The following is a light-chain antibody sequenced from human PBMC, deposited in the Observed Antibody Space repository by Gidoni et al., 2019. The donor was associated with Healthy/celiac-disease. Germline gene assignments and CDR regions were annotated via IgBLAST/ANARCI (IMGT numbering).Light chain of an antibody. V-gene: IGKV1-39*01. J-gene: IGKJ5*01. CDR3: QQSYSTPIT. Sequence: DIQMPQHPSSLSASVGDRVTITCRVSQSISSYLNWYQQKPGKAPKLLIYAASSLQSGVPSRFSGSGSGTDFTLTISSPQPEDFATYYCQQSYSTPITFGQGTRLEIK. CDR2: AAS. CDR1: QSISSY.